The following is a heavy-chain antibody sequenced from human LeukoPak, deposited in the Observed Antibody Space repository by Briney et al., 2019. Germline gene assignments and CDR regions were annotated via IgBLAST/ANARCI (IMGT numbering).Heavy chain of an antibody. D-gene: IGHD2-2*02. Sequence: SVKVSCKASGGTFSSYAISWVRQAPGQGLEWMGGIIPIFGTANYAQKFQGRVTITADKSTSTAYMELSSLRSEDTAVYYCASNIVVVPAAIGSWFHPWGQGTLVTVSS. CDR3: ASNIVVVPAAIGSWFHP. J-gene: IGHJ5*02. V-gene: IGHV1-69*06. CDR2: IIPIFGTA. CDR1: GGTFSSYA.